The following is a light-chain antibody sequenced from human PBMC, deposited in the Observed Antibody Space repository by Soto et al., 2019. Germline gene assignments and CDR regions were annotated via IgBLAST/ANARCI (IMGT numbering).Light chain of an antibody. CDR1: QSVSSN. V-gene: IGKV3-15*01. Sequence: EIVMTQSPATLSVSPGERATLSCRASQSVSSNLAWYQQKPGQAPRLLIYGASTRATGIPARFSGSGSGTEFTLTSSSRQSEDFAVYYCHQYNNWPPWTFGQVTKVEIK. CDR3: HQYNNWPPWT. CDR2: GAS. J-gene: IGKJ1*01.